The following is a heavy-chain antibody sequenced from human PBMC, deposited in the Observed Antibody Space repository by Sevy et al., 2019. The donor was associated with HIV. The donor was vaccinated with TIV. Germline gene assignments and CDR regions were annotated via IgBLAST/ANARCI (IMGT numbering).Heavy chain of an antibody. CDR2: IRNDGSTK. CDR1: GFTFKSYG. D-gene: IGHD4-17*01. V-gene: IGHV3-30*02. Sequence: GESLKISCAASGFTFKSYGMHWVRQAPGKGLEWVTFIRNDGSTKYYADSVRGRFTASRDNSKNTLYLHMNSLRPEETAVYYCVKGPHPAVTTSYALDVWGQGTTVTVSS. CDR3: VKGPHPAVTTSYALDV. J-gene: IGHJ6*02.